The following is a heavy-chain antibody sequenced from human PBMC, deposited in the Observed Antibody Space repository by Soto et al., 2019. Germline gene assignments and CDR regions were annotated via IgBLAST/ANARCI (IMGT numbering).Heavy chain of an antibody. Sequence: PGGSLRLSCAASGFTFSNAWMSWVRQAPGKGLEWVGRIKSKTDGGTTDYAAPVKGRFTISRDDSKNTLYLQMNSLKTEDTAVYYCTTHTLLYDYGDAFDIWGQGTMVTVSS. D-gene: IGHD4-17*01. V-gene: IGHV3-15*01. CDR2: IKSKTDGGTT. J-gene: IGHJ3*02. CDR3: TTHTLLYDYGDAFDI. CDR1: GFTFSNAW.